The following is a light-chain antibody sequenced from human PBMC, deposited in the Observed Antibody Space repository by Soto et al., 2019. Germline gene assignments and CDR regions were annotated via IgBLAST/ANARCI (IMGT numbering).Light chain of an antibody. CDR1: SSDVGGYKY. J-gene: IGLJ1*01. CDR2: DVS. Sequence: QSVLTQPASVSGSPGQSITISCTGTSSDVGGYKYVSWYQQHPGKAPKLMIYDVSNRPSGASNRFSGSKSGNTASLTISGLQAEDEADYYCSSYTDSNTLVFGTGTKLTVL. CDR3: SSYTDSNTLV. V-gene: IGLV2-14*01.